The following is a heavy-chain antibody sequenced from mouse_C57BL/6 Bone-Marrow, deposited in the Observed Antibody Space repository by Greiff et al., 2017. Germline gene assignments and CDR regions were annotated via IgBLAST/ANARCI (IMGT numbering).Heavy chain of an antibody. CDR3: RSSAGFAY. J-gene: IGHJ3*01. D-gene: IGHD1-3*01. Sequence: EVQLQQSGAELVRPGASVKLSCTASGFNITDDYMHWVEQRPEQGLEWIGWIDPENGDTEYAPKFQGKATITADTSSNTAYLQRSSLTSEDTAVCYCRSSAGFAYWGQGTVVTVSA. CDR1: GFNITDDY. V-gene: IGHV14-4*01. CDR2: IDPENGDT.